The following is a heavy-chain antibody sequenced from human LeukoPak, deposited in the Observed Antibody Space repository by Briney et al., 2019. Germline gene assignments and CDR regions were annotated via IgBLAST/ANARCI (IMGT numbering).Heavy chain of an antibody. V-gene: IGHV4-34*01. CDR2: INHSGST. J-gene: IGHJ3*02. D-gene: IGHD2/OR15-2a*01. CDR3: ARRPGEWYYRGAFDI. CDR1: GGSFSGYY. Sequence: SETLSLTCAVYGGSFSGYYWSWIRQPPGKGLEWIGEINHSGSTNYNPSLKSRVTISVDTSKNQFSLKLSSVTAADTAVYYCARRPGEWYYRGAFDIWGQGTMVTVSS.